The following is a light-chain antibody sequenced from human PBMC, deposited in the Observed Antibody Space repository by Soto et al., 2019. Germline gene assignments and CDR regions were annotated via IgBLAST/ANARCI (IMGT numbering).Light chain of an antibody. CDR1: SSDVGGSNY. CDR2: DVS. Sequence: QSVLTQPASVSGSPGQSITISCTGTSSDVGGSNYVSWYQQHPGKAPKLMIYDVSNQPSGVSNRFSGSKSGNTASLTISGLQAEDEADYYCGSYSSSSTLYVFGTGTKLTVL. CDR3: GSYSSSSTLYV. J-gene: IGLJ1*01. V-gene: IGLV2-14*03.